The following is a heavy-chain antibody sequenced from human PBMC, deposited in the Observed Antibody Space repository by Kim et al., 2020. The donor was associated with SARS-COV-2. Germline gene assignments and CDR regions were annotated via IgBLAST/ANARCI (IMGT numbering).Heavy chain of an antibody. J-gene: IGHJ4*02. V-gene: IGHV3-33*01. CDR3: ATFYSSSWQTPIDY. CDR2: IWYDGSNK. Sequence: GGSLRLSCAASGFTFSSYGMHWVRQAPGKGLEWVAVIWYDGSNKYYADSVKGRFTISRDNSKNTLYLQMNSLRAEDTAVYYCATFYSSSWQTPIDYWGQGTLVTVSS. D-gene: IGHD6-13*01. CDR1: GFTFSSYG.